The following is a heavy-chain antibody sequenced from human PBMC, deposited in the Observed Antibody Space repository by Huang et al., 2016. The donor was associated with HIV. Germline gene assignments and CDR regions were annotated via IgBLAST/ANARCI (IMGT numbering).Heavy chain of an antibody. Sequence: QVQLQQWGAGLLKPSETLSLTCAVFGGSFSGYYWSWIRQPPGKGPEWIGMINQSGTINDNPSLKSRVTIAVDTSKNQCSLKLTSVTAADTAVYYCARRYYYDSSGYLHTDYWGQGTLVTVA. D-gene: IGHD3-22*01. CDR2: INQSGTI. V-gene: IGHV4-34*01. J-gene: IGHJ4*02. CDR1: GGSFSGYY. CDR3: ARRYYYDSSGYLHTDY.